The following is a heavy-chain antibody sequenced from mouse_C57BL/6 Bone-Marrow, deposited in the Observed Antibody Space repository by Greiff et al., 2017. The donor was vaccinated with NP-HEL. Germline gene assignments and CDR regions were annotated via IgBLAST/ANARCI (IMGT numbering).Heavy chain of an antibody. Sequence: EVQGVESGPVLVKPGASVKMSCKASGYTFTDYYMNWVKQSHGKSLEWIGVINPYNGGTSYNQKFKGKATLTVDKSSSTAYMELNSLTSEDSAVYYCARDYTALAYWGQGTLVTVSA. CDR1: GYTFTDYY. CDR3: ARDYTALAY. J-gene: IGHJ3*01. D-gene: IGHD1-2*01. V-gene: IGHV1-19*01. CDR2: INPYNGGT.